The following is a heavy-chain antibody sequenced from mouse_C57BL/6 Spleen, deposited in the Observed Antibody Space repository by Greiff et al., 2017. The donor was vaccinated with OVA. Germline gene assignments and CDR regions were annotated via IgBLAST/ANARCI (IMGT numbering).Heavy chain of an antibody. CDR1: GYTFTDYN. D-gene: IGHD1-1*01. CDR2: INPNNGCT. V-gene: IGHV1-22*01. J-gene: IGHJ3*01. Sequence: EVQLQQSGPELVKPGASVTMSCKASGYTFTDYNMHWVKQSHGKSLEWIGYINPNNGCTSYNQKFKGKATLTANKSSSTAYMELRSLTSEDSAVYYCAREGGNYYGSSPAWFAYWGQGTLVTVSA. CDR3: AREGGNYYGSSPAWFAY.